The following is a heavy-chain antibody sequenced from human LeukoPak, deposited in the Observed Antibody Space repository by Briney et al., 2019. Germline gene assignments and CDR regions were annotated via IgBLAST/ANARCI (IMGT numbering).Heavy chain of an antibody. CDR3: ARGPTDFDASDI. Sequence: PGGSVRLSCAASGFLISSYWVSWVRQVPGKGLESVAHIKHDSSETYYVDTVRGRFIISRDNAKNSLYLQMNSLRVEDTAVYHCARGPTDFDASDIWGHGTLVTVSS. CDR2: IKHDSSET. CDR1: GFLISSYW. J-gene: IGHJ3*02. V-gene: IGHV3-7*01.